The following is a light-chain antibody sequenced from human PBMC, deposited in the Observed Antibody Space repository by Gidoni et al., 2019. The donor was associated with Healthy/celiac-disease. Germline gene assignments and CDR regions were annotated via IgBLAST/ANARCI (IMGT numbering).Light chain of an antibody. CDR2: DAS. J-gene: IGKJ4*01. CDR3: QQRSNWLT. V-gene: IGKV3D-11*01. Sequence: EIVLTQSPATLSLSPGERATLSCRASQGGSSYLAWYQQKPGQAPRLLIYDASNRATGIPARFSGSGPGTDFTLTIRSLEPEDFAVYYCQQRSNWLTFGGGTKVEIK. CDR1: QGGSSY.